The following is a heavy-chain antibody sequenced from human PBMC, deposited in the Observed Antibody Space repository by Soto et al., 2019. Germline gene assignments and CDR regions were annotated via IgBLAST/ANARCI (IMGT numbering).Heavy chain of an antibody. D-gene: IGHD6-13*01. CDR2: INHSGST. CDR3: ARGPGPGYSSSWYLLRLRGKFDP. Sequence: SETLSLTCAVYGGSFSGYYWSWIRQPPGKGLEWIGEINHSGSTNYNPSLKSRVTISVDTSENQFSLKLSSVTAADTAVYYCARGPGPGYSSSWYLLRLRGKFDPSGQGTLVTVSS. J-gene: IGHJ5*02. CDR1: GGSFSGYY. V-gene: IGHV4-34*01.